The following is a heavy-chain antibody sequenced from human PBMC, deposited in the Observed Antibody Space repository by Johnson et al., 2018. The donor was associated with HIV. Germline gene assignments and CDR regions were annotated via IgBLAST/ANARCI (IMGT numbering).Heavy chain of an antibody. D-gene: IGHD5/OR15-5a*01. J-gene: IGHJ3*01. CDR1: GFTFSYYA. CDR3: ARSPPLRRSAFAF. V-gene: IGHV3-30*14. CDR2: ISYDGSNK. Sequence: QEQLVESGGGVVQPGRSLRLSCAASGFTFSYYAMHWVRQAPGKGLEWVAVISYDGSNKYYADSVKGRFTISRDNSENTLYLQMNSLRAEDTAVYYCARSPPLRRSAFAFWGQGTMVTVSS.